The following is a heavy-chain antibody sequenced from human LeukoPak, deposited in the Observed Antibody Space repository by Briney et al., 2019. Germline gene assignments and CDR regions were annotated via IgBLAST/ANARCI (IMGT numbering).Heavy chain of an antibody. D-gene: IGHD3-22*01. CDR3: VETMIVVVPYYFDY. J-gene: IGHJ4*02. CDR1: GGSISSYY. CDR2: IYTSGST. V-gene: IGHV4-4*07. Sequence: PSETLSLTCTVSGGSISSYYWSCIRQPAGKGLEWIGRIYTSGSTNYNPSLKSRVTMSVDTSKNQFSLKLSSVTAADTAVYYCVETMIVVVPYYFDYWGQGTLVTVSS.